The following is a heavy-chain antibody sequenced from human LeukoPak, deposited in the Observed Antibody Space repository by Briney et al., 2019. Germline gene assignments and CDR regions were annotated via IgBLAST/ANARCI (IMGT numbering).Heavy chain of an antibody. V-gene: IGHV1-18*01. CDR1: GHSFTSYA. D-gene: IGHD5-18*01. Sequence: ASVKVSCTTSGHSFTSYAITWARQAPGQGLEWMGWISPYTGHTNYAQKFWGRITMTADISTRTVNMDLTSLRSDDTAAYYCARGQVDPAMIIGGWFDLWGQGTLVIVSS. J-gene: IGHJ5*02. CDR3: ARGQVDPAMIIGGWFDL. CDR2: ISPYTGHT.